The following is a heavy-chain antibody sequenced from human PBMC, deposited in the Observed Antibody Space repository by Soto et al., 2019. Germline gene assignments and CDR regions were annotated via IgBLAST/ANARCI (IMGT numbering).Heavy chain of an antibody. V-gene: IGHV3-11*06. Sequence: PGGYLRLSCAASGFTFSDYYMSWIRQAPGKGLEWVSYISSSSSYTNYADSVKGRFTISRDNAKNSLYLQMNSLRAEDTAVYYCARLGYYDSSCYHTGVAYCGQGTLVIVSA. CDR3: ARLGYYDSSCYHTGVAY. J-gene: IGHJ4*02. D-gene: IGHD3-22*01. CDR2: ISSSSSYT. CDR1: GFTFSDYY.